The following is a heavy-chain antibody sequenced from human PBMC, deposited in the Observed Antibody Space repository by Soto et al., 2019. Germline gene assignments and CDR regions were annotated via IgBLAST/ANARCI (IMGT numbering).Heavy chain of an antibody. D-gene: IGHD3-3*01. CDR1: GYTFTSYD. V-gene: IGHV1-8*01. CDR2: MNPNSGNT. J-gene: IGHJ3*02. CDR3: ARGHYDFWSGYYAFDI. Sequence: ASVKVSCKASGYTFTSYDINWVRQATGQGLEWMGWMNPNSGNTGYAQKFQGRVTMTRNTSISTAYMELSSLRSEDTAVYYCARGHYDFWSGYYAFDIWGQGTIVTVSS.